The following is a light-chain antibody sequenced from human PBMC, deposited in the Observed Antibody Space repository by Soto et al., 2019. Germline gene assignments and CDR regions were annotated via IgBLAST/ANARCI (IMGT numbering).Light chain of an antibody. CDR2: GAS. CDR3: QQLNVYPST. CDR1: QSISSW. V-gene: IGKV1-5*01. Sequence: DIQLSQSPASLSAAVGDRVTITCRASQSISSWCAWYQQKPGKAPKLLIYGASTLQTGVPSRFSGGGSGTDFTLTITSLQPEDFATYYCQQLNVYPSTFGGGTKVDIK. J-gene: IGKJ4*01.